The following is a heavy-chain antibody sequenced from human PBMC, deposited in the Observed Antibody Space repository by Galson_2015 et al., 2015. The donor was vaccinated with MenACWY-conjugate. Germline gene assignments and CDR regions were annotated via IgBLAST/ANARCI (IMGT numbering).Heavy chain of an antibody. J-gene: IGHJ1*01. V-gene: IGHV3-48*03. CDR1: GFTFRSYA. CDR3: ARGGYDSSGYYFP. Sequence: SLRLSCAASGFTFRSYALNWVRQAPGKGLEWVSYISSSGNTIYYADSVKGRFTISRDNAKNSLYLQMNSLRAEDTAVYYCARGGYDSSGYYFPWGQGTLVTVSS. D-gene: IGHD3-22*01. CDR2: ISSSGNTI.